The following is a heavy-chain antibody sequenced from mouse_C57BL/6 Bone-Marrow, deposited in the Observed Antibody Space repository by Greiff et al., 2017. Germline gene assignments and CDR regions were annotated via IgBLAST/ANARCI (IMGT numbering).Heavy chain of an antibody. V-gene: IGHV14-4*01. Sequence: EVQLQQSGAELVRPGASVKLSCTASGFNIKDDDMHWVKQRPEQGLEWIGWIDPEDGDTEYASKFQGKATITADTSSNTAYLQLSSLTSEDTAVYYCTLGNFDYWYQGTTLTVSS. CDR2: IDPEDGDT. CDR3: TLGNFDY. J-gene: IGHJ2*01. CDR1: GFNIKDDD.